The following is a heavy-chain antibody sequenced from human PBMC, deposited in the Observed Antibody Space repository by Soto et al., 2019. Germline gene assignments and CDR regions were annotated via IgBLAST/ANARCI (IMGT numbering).Heavy chain of an antibody. CDR1: GGSISSGDYY. CDR3: ARQLELEDGGFDY. J-gene: IGHJ4*02. Sequence: PSETLSLTCTVSGGSISSGDYYWSWIRQPPGKGPEWIGYIYYSGSTYYNPSLKSRVTISVDTSKNQFSLKLSSVTAADTAVYYCARQLELEDGGFDYWGQGTLVTVSS. D-gene: IGHD1-7*01. CDR2: IYYSGST. V-gene: IGHV4-30-4*01.